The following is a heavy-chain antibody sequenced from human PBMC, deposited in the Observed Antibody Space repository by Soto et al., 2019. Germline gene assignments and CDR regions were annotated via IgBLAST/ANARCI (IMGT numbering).Heavy chain of an antibody. V-gene: IGHV4-59*01. CDR1: GGSISSYY. D-gene: IGHD3-10*01. CDR2: IYYSGST. Sequence: SETLSLTCTVSGGSISSYYWSWIRQPPGKGLEWIGYIYYSGSTNYNPSLKSRVTISVDTSKNQFSLKLSSVTAADTAVYYCARAPSVRGVIITGWFDPWGQGTMVTVYS. J-gene: IGHJ5*02. CDR3: ARAPSVRGVIITGWFDP.